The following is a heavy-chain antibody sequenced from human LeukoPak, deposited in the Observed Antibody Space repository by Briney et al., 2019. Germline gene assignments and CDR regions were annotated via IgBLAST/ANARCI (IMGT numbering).Heavy chain of an antibody. D-gene: IGHD3-10*01. J-gene: IGHJ4*02. CDR1: GFTFSSYG. CDR3: AREDSYYYGSGSYPFDY. CDR2: IRHDGSNK. V-gene: IGHV3-30*02. Sequence: GGSLRLFCAASGFTFSSYGMHWVRQAPGKGLEWVAFIRHDGSNKYYADSVKGRFTISRDNSKNKLYLQMNSLRAEDTAVYYCAREDSYYYGSGSYPFDYWGQGTLVTVSS.